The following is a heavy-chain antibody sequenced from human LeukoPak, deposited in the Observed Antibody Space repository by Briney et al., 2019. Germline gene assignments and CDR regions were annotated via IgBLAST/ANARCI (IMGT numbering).Heavy chain of an antibody. CDR1: GGSFSGYY. CDR2: INHSGNT. CDR3: ARGEYSHSAYYFDY. V-gene: IGHV4-34*01. J-gene: IGHJ4*02. Sequence: PSETLSLTCAVYGGSFSGYYWSWTRQPPGKGLEWIGEINHSGNTNYNPSLKSRVTISVDTSKNQFSLKLSSVTAADTAVYYCARGEYSHSAYYFDYWGQGTLVTVSS. D-gene: IGHD4-11*01.